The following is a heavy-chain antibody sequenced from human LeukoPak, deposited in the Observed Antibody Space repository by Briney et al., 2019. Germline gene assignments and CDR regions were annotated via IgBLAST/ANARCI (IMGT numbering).Heavy chain of an antibody. Sequence: GGSLSLFCAVSGFTYSSYELMCLRQAPGKGWEWVSYLSSSGSTLYYADCVKGRYTISRDNAKDSVYLQMNSLRAEDTAVYYCARGYCSGGSCYSPRGGYSYALAFLYRGQGTLVTVSS. V-gene: IGHV3-48*03. D-gene: IGHD2-15*01. CDR3: ARGYCSGGSCYSPRGGYSYALAFLY. CDR2: LSSSGSTL. J-gene: IGHJ4*02. CDR1: GFTYSSYE.